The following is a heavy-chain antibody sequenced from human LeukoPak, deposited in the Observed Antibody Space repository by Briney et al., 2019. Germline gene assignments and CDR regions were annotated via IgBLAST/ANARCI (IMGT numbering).Heavy chain of an antibody. CDR3: AKNLLGSESFSWHFDL. CDR2: ITGSGGST. CDR1: GFTFSSYA. V-gene: IGHV3-23*01. Sequence: GSLRLSCAASGFTFSSYAMSWVRQAPGKGLAWVSSITGSGGSTRVDSVKDRFTISRDNSKNTLYLQMNSLRADDTAVYFCAKNLLGSESFSWHFDLWGRGTLVTVSS. J-gene: IGHJ2*01. D-gene: IGHD1-26*01.